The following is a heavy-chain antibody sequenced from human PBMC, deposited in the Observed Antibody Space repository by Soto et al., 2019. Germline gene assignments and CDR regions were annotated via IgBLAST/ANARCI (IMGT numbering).Heavy chain of an antibody. V-gene: IGHV3-7*05. CDR1: GFTFNSYW. CDR3: TRGDTFFDVLTGFFDY. J-gene: IGHJ4*02. D-gene: IGHD3-9*01. CDR2: IKEDGSEK. Sequence: EVQLVESGGGLVQPGGSLRLSCAASGFTFNSYWMSWVRQTPGKRLEWVASIKEDGSEKTYVDSVKGRFTISRDNAKNSLYLQLNSLRAEDTAVYYCTRGDTFFDVLTGFFDYWGQGTLVTGSS.